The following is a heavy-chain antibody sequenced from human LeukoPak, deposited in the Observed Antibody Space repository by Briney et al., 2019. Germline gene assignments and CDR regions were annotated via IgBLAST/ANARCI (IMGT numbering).Heavy chain of an antibody. CDR1: GGSICSGDYY. D-gene: IGHD5-18*01. V-gene: IGHV4-30-4*01. CDR3: AREDSYAVVRWFDP. Sequence: SQTLSLTCTVSGGSICSGDYYWSWIRQPPGKGLEWIGYIYYSGSTYYNPSLKSRVTISVDTSKNQFSLKLSSVTAADTAVYYCAREDSYAVVRWFDPWGQGTLVTVSS. J-gene: IGHJ5*02. CDR2: IYYSGST.